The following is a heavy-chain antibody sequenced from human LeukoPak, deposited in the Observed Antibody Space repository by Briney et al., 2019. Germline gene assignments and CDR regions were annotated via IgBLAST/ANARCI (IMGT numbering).Heavy chain of an antibody. CDR1: GYTFTSYG. J-gene: IGHJ4*02. V-gene: IGHV1-18*01. D-gene: IGHD3-10*01. CDR2: ISAYNGNT. Sequence: ASVKVSCKASGYTFTSYGISWVRQAPGQGLEWMGWISAYNGNTNYAQKFQGRVTMTTDTSTSTAYMELRSLTSDDTAVYFCARDRSGNYGRPFDYWGQGALVTVSS. CDR3: ARDRSGNYGRPFDY.